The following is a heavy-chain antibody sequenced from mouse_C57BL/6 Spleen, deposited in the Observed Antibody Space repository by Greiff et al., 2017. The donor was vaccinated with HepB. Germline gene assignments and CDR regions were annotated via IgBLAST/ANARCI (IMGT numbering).Heavy chain of an antibody. CDR3: ARGRYLDDMDY. CDR2: ISDGGSYT. CDR1: GFTFSSYA. J-gene: IGHJ4*01. V-gene: IGHV5-4*03. Sequence: EVKLVESGGGLVKPGGSLKLSCAASGFTFSSYAMSWVRQTPEKRLEWVATISDGGSYTYYPDNLKGRFTISRDNATNNLYLQMSNLKSEDTAMYYCARGRYLDDMDYWGQGTSVTVSS. D-gene: IGHD2-14*01.